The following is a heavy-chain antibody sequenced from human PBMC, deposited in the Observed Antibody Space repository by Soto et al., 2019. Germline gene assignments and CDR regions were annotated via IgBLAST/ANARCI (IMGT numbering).Heavy chain of an antibody. J-gene: IGHJ4*02. D-gene: IGHD3-22*01. V-gene: IGHV3-30*18. CDR1: GFTFSSYG. Sequence: QVQLVESGGGVVQPGRSLRLSCAASGFTFSSYGMHWVRQAPGKGLEWVAVISYDGSNKYYADSVKGRFTISRDNSKNTLYLRMNSLRAEDTAVYYCAKGRLYDSGGYYRNLFDFWGQGTLVTVSS. CDR3: AKGRLYDSGGYYRNLFDF. CDR2: ISYDGSNK.